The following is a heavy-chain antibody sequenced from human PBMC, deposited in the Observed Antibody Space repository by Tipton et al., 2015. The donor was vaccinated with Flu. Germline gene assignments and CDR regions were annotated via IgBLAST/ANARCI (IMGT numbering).Heavy chain of an antibody. J-gene: IGHJ4*02. D-gene: IGHD3-10*01. CDR2: IYGGENT. CDR1: GFTFSSSY. Sequence: SLRLSCAASGFTFSSSYITWVRQAPGTGLEWVSVIYGGENTYYAESVKGRFTLSRDNSEKTLYLQMNSLRGEETAVYYCVRGQYGSGSKWGQGTLVTVSS. CDR3: VRGQYGSGSK. V-gene: IGHV3-66*01.